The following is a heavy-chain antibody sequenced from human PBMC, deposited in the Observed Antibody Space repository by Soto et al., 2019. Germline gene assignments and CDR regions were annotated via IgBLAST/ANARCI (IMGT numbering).Heavy chain of an antibody. CDR2: IDPSDSYT. CDR3: ARHRAYCGGDCYCDY. Sequence: KVSCKASGYSFTSYWISWVRQMPGKGLEWMGRIDPSDSYTNYSPSFQGHVTISADKSISTAYLQWSSLKASDTAMYYCARHRAYCGGDCYCDYWGQGTLVTVSS. D-gene: IGHD2-21*02. CDR1: GYSFTSYW. V-gene: IGHV5-10-1*01. J-gene: IGHJ4*02.